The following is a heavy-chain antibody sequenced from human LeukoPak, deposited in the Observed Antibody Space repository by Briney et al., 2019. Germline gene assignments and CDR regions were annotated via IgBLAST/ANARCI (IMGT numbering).Heavy chain of an antibody. CDR2: ISSSGSTM. CDR1: GFTFSSYE. J-gene: IGHJ3*02. Sequence: GGSLRLSCAASGFTFSSYEMNWVRQAPGKGLEWVSYISSSGSTMYYADSVKGRFTISRDNSKNTLYLQMNSLRAEDTAAYYCAKVEPVLRYFDWLPRAAFDIWGQGTMVTVSS. D-gene: IGHD3-9*01. V-gene: IGHV3-48*03. CDR3: AKVEPVLRYFDWLPRAAFDI.